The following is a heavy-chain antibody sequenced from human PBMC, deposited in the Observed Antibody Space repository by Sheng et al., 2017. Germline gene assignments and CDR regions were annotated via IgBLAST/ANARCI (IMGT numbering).Heavy chain of an antibody. CDR3: ARMQKVGREHSSSSNYYYIDF. J-gene: IGHJ6*03. D-gene: IGHD6-6*01. CDR2: IDWDDDK. CDR1: GFSITTTGMC. V-gene: IGHV2-70*17. Sequence: QVTLRESGPALVKPTQTLTLTCSLSGFSITTTGMCVTWIRQPPGKSLEWLARIDWDDDKFYSTSLQTRLAISKDTSKNQVVLXMTNMDPVDTGTYYCARMQKVGREHSSSSNYYYIDFWGRGTTVTVSS.